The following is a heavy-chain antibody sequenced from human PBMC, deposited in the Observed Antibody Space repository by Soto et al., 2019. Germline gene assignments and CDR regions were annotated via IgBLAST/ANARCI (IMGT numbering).Heavy chain of an antibody. CDR3: ARDLFYGSGDLRWFDP. D-gene: IGHD4-17*01. Sequence: QVQLVQSGAEVKKPGAAVKVSCKASGYTFTSYGISWVRQAPGQGLEWMGWISGYNGNTNYAQNLQGRVTMTTDTSTTTAYMELRSLRSDDTAVYYCARDLFYGSGDLRWFDPWGQGTLVTVSS. J-gene: IGHJ5*02. V-gene: IGHV1-18*01. CDR1: GYTFTSYG. CDR2: ISGYNGNT.